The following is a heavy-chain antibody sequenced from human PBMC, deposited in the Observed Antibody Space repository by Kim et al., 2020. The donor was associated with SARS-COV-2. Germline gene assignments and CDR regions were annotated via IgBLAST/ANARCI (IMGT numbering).Heavy chain of an antibody. V-gene: IGHV4-59*08. CDR1: GGSISGYY. CDR3: ARRYCSGGNCYSSDAFDI. CDR2: IYYSGST. D-gene: IGHD2-15*01. Sequence: SETLSLTCTVSGGSISGYYWTWIRQPPGKGLEWIGFIYYSGSTNYNPSLSSRVTISVDTSKNQFSLNLSSVTAADTAVYYCARRYCSGGNCYSSDAFDI. J-gene: IGHJ3*02.